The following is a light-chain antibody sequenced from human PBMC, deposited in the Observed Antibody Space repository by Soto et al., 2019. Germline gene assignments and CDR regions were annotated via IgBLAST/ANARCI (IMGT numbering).Light chain of an antibody. CDR3: ASWEDSLNGWV. CDR1: SSNVGSNT. CDR2: SDD. Sequence: QSVLTQPPSASGTPGQRVTSSCSGSSSNVGSNTVSWYQQLPGTAPKVLIYSDDQRPSGVPDRFSGSRSGSSASLAISGLQSGDEADYYCASWEDSLNGWVIGGGTKVTVL. V-gene: IGLV1-44*01. J-gene: IGLJ3*02.